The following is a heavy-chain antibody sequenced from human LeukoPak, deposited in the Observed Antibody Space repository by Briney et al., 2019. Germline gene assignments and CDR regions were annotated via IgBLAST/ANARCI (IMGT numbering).Heavy chain of an antibody. D-gene: IGHD1-26*01. V-gene: IGHV7-4-1*02. CDR2: INTNTGNP. Sequence: ASVKVSCKASGYTFTTYAMNWVRQAPGQGLEWMGWINTNTGNPTYAQGFTGRFVYSLDTSVSTAYLQISSLKAEDTAVYYCARDGSYSPRCWFDPWGQGTLVTVSS. CDR1: GYTFTTYA. J-gene: IGHJ5*02. CDR3: ARDGSYSPRCWFDP.